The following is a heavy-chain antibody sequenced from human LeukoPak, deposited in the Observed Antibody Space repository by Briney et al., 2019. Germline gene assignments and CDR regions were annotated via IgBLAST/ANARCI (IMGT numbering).Heavy chain of an antibody. Sequence: SQTLSLTCTVSGGSISSGSYYWSWIRQPAGKGLEWIGRIYTSGSTNYNPSLKSRVTISVDKSKNQFSLKLSSVAAADTAVYYCARGSSGWFKWDWGQGTLVTVSS. CDR2: IYTSGST. J-gene: IGHJ4*02. CDR1: GGSISSGSYY. CDR3: ARGSSGWFKWD. D-gene: IGHD6-19*01. V-gene: IGHV4-61*02.